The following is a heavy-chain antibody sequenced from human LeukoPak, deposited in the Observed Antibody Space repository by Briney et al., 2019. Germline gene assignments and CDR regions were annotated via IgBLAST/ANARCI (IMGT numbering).Heavy chain of an antibody. D-gene: IGHD6-6*01. CDR3: ARGELASRSSSL. V-gene: IGHV1-69*05. CDR2: IIPIFGTA. CDR1: GGTFSSYA. J-gene: IGHJ4*02. Sequence: SVKVSCKASGGTFSSYAISWVRQAPGQGLEWMGGIIPIFGTANYAQKFQGRVTITTDESTSTAYMELSSLRSEDTAVYYCARGELASRSSSLWGQGTLVTVSS.